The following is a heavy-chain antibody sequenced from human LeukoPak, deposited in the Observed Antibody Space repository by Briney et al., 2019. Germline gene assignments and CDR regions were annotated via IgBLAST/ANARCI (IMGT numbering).Heavy chain of an antibody. V-gene: IGHV3-9*03. CDR1: GFTFYDYA. D-gene: IGHD3-3*01. CDR3: AKDSDYDFWSGYSKGYFDY. CDR2: ISWNCGSI. J-gene: IGHJ4*02. Sequence: GGSLRLSCAASGFTFYDYAMHWVRHAPGKGVGWVSGISWNCGSIGYADSVKGRFTISRDNAKNSLYLQMNSLRAEDMALYYCAKDSDYDFWSGYSKGYFDYWGQGTLVTVSS.